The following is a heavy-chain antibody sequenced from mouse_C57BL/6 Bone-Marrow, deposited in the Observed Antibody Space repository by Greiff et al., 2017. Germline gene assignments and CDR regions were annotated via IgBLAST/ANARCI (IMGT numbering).Heavy chain of an antibody. CDR3: TTRRSNSLGY. CDR2: IDPANGDT. CDR1: GFNIKDDY. J-gene: IGHJ2*01. V-gene: IGHV14-4*01. Sequence: EVQLQQSGAELVRPGASVKLSCTASGFNIKDDYMHWVKQRPEQGLEWIGWIDPANGDTEYASKFQGKATIPADTSSNTAYLQLSSLTSEDTAVYYCTTRRSNSLGYWGQGTTLTVSS. D-gene: IGHD2-5*01.